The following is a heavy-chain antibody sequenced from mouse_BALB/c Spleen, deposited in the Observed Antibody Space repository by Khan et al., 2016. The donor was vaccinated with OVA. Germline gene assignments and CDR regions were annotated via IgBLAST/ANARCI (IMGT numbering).Heavy chain of an antibody. CDR1: GYTFTNYG. CDR2: INTYTGEP. CDR3: ASLTGTDY. V-gene: IGHV9-3-1*01. J-gene: IGHJ2*01. D-gene: IGHD4-1*01. Sequence: QVRLQQSGPELKKPGETVKISCKASGYTFTNYGMNWVKQAPGKGLKWMGWINTYTGEPTYADDFKGRFASSLETSASTAYLQINNLKNEDTATYFCASLTGTDYWGQGTTLTVSS.